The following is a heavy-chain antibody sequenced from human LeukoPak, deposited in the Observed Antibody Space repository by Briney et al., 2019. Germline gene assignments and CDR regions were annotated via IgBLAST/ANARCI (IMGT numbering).Heavy chain of an antibody. CDR3: ARDSNTGYSGYDPSGY. CDR2: IWYDGSNK. D-gene: IGHD5-12*01. CDR1: GFTFSSYG. V-gene: IGHV3-33*01. Sequence: GGSLRLSCAASGFTFSSYGMHWVRQAPGKGLEWVAVIWYDGSNKYYADSVKGRFTISRDNSKNTLYLQMNSLRAEDTAVYYCARDSNTGYSGYDPSGYWGQGTLVTVSS. J-gene: IGHJ4*02.